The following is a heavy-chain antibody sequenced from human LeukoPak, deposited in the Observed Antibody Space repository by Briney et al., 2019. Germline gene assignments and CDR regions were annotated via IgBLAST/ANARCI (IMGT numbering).Heavy chain of an antibody. CDR1: GYTFSSSG. D-gene: IGHD6-13*01. Sequence: ASVKVSRKASGYTFSSSGISWVRQAPGQGLEWMGWTSAYNGDTNSAPKLQGRVSMTTDTSTSTAYMELRSLRSDDTAIYYCVRDPTAAAGTDDWFDPWGKGTLVTVSS. V-gene: IGHV1-18*01. CDR3: VRDPTAAAGTDDWFDP. J-gene: IGHJ5*02. CDR2: TSAYNGDT.